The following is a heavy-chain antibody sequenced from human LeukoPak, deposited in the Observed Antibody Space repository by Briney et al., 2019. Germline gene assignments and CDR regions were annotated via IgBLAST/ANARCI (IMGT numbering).Heavy chain of an antibody. CDR3: AKDMLIDVDYDILTGYPYYYYYGMDV. CDR2: IRYDGSNK. J-gene: IGHJ6*02. V-gene: IGHV3-30*02. CDR1: GFTFSSYG. Sequence: GGSLRLSCAASGFTFSSYGMHWVRQAPGKGLEWVAFIRYDGSNKYYADSVKGRFTISRDNSKNTLYLQMNSLRAEDTAVYYCAKDMLIDVDYDILTGYPYYYYYGMDVWGQGTTVTVSS. D-gene: IGHD3-9*01.